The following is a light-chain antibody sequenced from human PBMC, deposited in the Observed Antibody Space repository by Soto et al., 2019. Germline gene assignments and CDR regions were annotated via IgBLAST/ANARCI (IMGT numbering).Light chain of an antibody. Sequence: QSVLTQPPSVSAAPGQKVTISCSGSSSNVGNNYVSWYQQLPGTAPKLLIYDNNKRPSGIPDRFSGSKSATSATLDITALQTGDEADYYCGAWDSSLMGVVFGVGTKLTVL. J-gene: IGLJ2*01. CDR1: SSNVGNNY. V-gene: IGLV1-51*01. CDR2: DNN. CDR3: GAWDSSLMGVV.